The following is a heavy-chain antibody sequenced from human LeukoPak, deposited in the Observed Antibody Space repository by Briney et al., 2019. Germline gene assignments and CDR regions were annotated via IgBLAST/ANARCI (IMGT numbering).Heavy chain of an antibody. CDR3: ARVGSIAARRVDYYYYYMDV. V-gene: IGHV1-2*02. CDR1: GYTFTGYY. J-gene: IGHJ6*03. CDR2: INPNSGGT. D-gene: IGHD6-6*01. Sequence: GASVKVSCKASGYTFTGYYMHWVRQAPGQGLEWMGWINPNSGGTNYAQKFQGRVTMTRDTSISTAYMELSRLRSDDTAVYYCARVGSIAARRVDYYYYYMDVWGKGATVTVSS.